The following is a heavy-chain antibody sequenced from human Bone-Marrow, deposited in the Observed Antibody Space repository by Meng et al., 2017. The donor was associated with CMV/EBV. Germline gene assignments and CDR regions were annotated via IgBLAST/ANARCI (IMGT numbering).Heavy chain of an antibody. CDR3: ARACSGGSCYDY. J-gene: IGHJ4*02. D-gene: IGHD2-15*01. V-gene: IGHV3-64*02. Sequence: GGSLRLSCAASGFTFSIYAMHWVRQAPGKGLEYVSAISSNGRSTYFADSVKGRFAISRDNSKNTLFLQMGSLRPEDMDVYYCARACSGGSCYDYWGRGTLVTVSS. CDR1: GFTFSIYA. CDR2: ISSNGRST.